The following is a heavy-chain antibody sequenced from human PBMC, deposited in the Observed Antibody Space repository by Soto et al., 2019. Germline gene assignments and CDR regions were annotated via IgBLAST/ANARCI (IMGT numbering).Heavy chain of an antibody. CDR3: ARGAVYSSSSNHYYYYGMDV. D-gene: IGHD6-6*01. V-gene: IGHV1-18*01. CDR2: ISAYNGNT. CDR1: GYTFTSYG. J-gene: IGHJ6*02. Sequence: GASVKVSCKASGYTFTSYGISWVRQAPGQGLEWMGWISAYNGNTNYAQKLQCRVTMTTDTSTSTAYMELRSLRSDDTAVYYCARGAVYSSSSNHYYYYGMDVWGQGTTVTVSS.